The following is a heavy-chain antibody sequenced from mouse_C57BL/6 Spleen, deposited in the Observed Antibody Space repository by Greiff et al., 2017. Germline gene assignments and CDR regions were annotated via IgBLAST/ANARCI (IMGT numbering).Heavy chain of an antibody. J-gene: IGHJ4*01. Sequence: EVQLQQSGAELVRPGASVKLSCTASGFNIKDDYMHWVKQRPEQGLEWIGWIDPENGDTEYASKFQGKATITADTSSNTAYLQLSSLTSEDTAVYYCTRQTYYAMDYWGQGTSVTVSS. CDR2: IDPENGDT. CDR3: TRQTYYAMDY. CDR1: GFNIKDDY. V-gene: IGHV14-4*01. D-gene: IGHD3-2*01.